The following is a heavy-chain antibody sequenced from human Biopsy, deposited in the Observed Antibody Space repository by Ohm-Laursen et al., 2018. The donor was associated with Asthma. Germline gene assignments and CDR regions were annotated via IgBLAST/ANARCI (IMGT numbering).Heavy chain of an antibody. CDR1: SGSGGYMRSGNYY. J-gene: IGHJ6*02. CDR3: VRGSSSWHHGPFHYYYGLDV. V-gene: IGHV4-39*01. Sequence: GTLSLTCSLSSGSGGYMRSGNYYWGWIRQPPGKGLVWIGSIYYSGTTYYNPSLESRVTVSADTSKNQFSLKLTSVTAADTAVYYCVRGSSSWHHGPFHYYYGLDVWGQGTTATVSS. D-gene: IGHD6-13*01. CDR2: IYYSGTT.